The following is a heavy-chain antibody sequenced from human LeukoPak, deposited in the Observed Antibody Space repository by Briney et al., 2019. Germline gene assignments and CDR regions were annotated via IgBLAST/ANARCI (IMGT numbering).Heavy chain of an antibody. CDR1: GFTFSRYW. CDR2: IKQDGSEK. CDR3: ARSIRLGTGCYSDY. V-gene: IGHV3-7*01. Sequence: PGGSLRLSCAASGFTFSRYWMSWVRQAPGKGLEWVAKIKQDGSEKYYVDSVKGRFTISRDNAKNSLYLQMNSLRAEDTAVYYCARSIRLGTGCYSDYWGQGTLVTVSS. D-gene: IGHD2-2*01. J-gene: IGHJ4*02.